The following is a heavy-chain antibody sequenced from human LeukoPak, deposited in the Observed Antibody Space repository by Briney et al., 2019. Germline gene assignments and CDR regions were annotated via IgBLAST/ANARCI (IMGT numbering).Heavy chain of an antibody. D-gene: IGHD6-13*01. CDR1: GYTFTSYD. Sequence: GASVKVSCKASGYTFTSYDINWVRQATGQGLGWMGWMNPNSGNTGYAQKFQGRVTMTRNTSISTAYMELSSLRSEDTAVYYCARGPFSWSSWYGDYYYYGMDVWGQGTTVTVSS. J-gene: IGHJ6*02. V-gene: IGHV1-8*01. CDR2: MNPNSGNT. CDR3: ARGPFSWSSWYGDYYYYGMDV.